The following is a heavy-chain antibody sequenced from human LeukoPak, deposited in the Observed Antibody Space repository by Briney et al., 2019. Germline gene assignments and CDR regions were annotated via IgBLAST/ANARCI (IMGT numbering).Heavy chain of an antibody. D-gene: IGHD3-10*01. CDR1: GGSFSGYY. CDR2: INHSGST. Sequence: PSETLSLTCAVYGGSFSGYYWSWIRQPPGKGLEWIGEINHSGSTNYNPSLKSRVTISVDTSKNQFSLKLSSVTAADTAVYYCARDRGDGYVDYWGQGTLVTVSS. J-gene: IGHJ4*02. V-gene: IGHV4-34*01. CDR3: ARDRGDGYVDY.